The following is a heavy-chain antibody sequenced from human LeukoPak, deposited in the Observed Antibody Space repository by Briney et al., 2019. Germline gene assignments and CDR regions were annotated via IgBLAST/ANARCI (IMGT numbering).Heavy chain of an antibody. V-gene: IGHV4-31*03. J-gene: IGHJ4*02. CDR1: GGSISSGDYY. Sequence: SQTLSLTCTVSGGSISSGDYYWSWIRQHPGKGLEWIGYIYYSGSTYYTPSLKSRVTISVDTSKNQFSLKLSSVTAADTAVYYCASPPMIRGVIADYWGQGALVTVSS. D-gene: IGHD3-10*01. CDR3: ASPPMIRGVIADY. CDR2: IYYSGST.